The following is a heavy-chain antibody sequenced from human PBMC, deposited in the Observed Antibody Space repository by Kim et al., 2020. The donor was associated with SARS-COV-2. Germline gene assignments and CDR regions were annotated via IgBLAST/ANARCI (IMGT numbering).Heavy chain of an antibody. CDR3: ARDGGTVITRAFDI. J-gene: IGHJ3*02. D-gene: IGHD1-20*01. CDR1: DGSISSGDYY. Sequence: SETLSLTCSVSDGSISSGDYYWSWIRQPPGKGLEWIGYIYYTGSTYYNPSLKSRVTISVDTSENHFSLRLSSVTAADTAVYYCARDGGTVITRAFDIWGQGTMVTVSS. CDR2: IYYTGST. V-gene: IGHV4-30-4*01.